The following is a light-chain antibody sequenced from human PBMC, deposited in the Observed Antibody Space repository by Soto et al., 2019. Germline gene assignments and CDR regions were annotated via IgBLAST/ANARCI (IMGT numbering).Light chain of an antibody. V-gene: IGKV1-39*01. J-gene: IGKJ4*01. CDR1: QSISIS. Sequence: DIQMTQSPSSLSASVGDRVIITCRASQSISISLNWYQQKPGKAPQVLIYAATSLKSGVPSRFSGSGSGTHFTLTISTLQPEDFATYYCQKSYRPSLTFGGGSRVEIK. CDR2: AAT. CDR3: QKSYRPSLT.